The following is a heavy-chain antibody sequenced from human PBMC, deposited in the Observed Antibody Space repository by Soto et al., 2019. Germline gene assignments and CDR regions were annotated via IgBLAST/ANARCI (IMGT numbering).Heavy chain of an antibody. CDR1: GYTFTSYG. D-gene: IGHD3-22*01. CDR3: ARDTWDYYDSSGYYWSTNDAFDI. J-gene: IGHJ3*02. Sequence: QVQLVQSGAEVKKPGASVKVSCKASGYTFTSYGISWVRQAPGQGLEWMGWISAYNGNPNYAQKLQGRVTMTKDTSTSTAYMELRSLRSADTAVYYCARDTWDYYDSSGYYWSTNDAFDIWGQGTMVTVSS. CDR2: ISAYNGNP. V-gene: IGHV1-18*04.